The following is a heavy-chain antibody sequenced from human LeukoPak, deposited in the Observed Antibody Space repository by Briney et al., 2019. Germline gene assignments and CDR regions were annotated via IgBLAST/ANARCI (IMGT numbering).Heavy chain of an antibody. Sequence: SETLSLTCTVSGGSISSHYWSWIRQPPGKGLEWIGYIYYSGSTNYNPSLKSRVTISVDTSKNQFSLKLSSVTAADTAVYHCARGAGAGCDYWGQGTLVTVSS. V-gene: IGHV4-59*11. CDR2: IYYSGST. CDR1: GGSISSHY. D-gene: IGHD6-13*01. J-gene: IGHJ4*02. CDR3: ARGAGAGCDY.